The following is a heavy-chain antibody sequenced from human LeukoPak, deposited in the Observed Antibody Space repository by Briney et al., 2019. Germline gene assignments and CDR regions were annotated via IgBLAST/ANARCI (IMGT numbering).Heavy chain of an antibody. CDR2: ISGSSKYI. J-gene: IGHJ4*02. CDR3: SRSPQGTGSPADY. V-gene: IGHV3-21*01. Sequence: GGSLRLSCSGSGFSFSGYSMNWVRQAPGKGLVWVSSISGSSKYIYYADSVKGRFTISRDNAKNSLYLQMNSLTAEDTAMYYCSRSPQGTGSPADYWGQGTLVTVSS. CDR1: GFSFSGYS. D-gene: IGHD1-1*01.